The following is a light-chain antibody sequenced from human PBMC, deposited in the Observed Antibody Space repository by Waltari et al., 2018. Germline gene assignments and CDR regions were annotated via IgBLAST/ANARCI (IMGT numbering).Light chain of an antibody. CDR1: QSVGNNY. Sequence: EIVLTQSPGTLSLSPGESATLSCRASQSVGNNYLAWYQQKPGQAPRLLIYGASNRAAGIPDRFSGGGSGTDFTLTISRLEPEDFAVYFCQQYGSSPGTFGQGTEVEVK. V-gene: IGKV3-20*01. J-gene: IGKJ1*01. CDR3: QQYGSSPGT. CDR2: GAS.